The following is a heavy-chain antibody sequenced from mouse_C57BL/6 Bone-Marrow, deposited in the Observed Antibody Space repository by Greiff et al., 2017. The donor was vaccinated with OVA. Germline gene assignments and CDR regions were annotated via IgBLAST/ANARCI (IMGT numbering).Heavy chain of an antibody. CDR2: IYPGDGDT. D-gene: IGHD1-1*01. CDR1: GYAFSSYW. J-gene: IGHJ2*01. CDR3: ARGGLDYYGKPLYFDY. V-gene: IGHV1-80*01. Sequence: VQLQESGAELVKPGASVKISCKASGYAFSSYWMNWVKQRPGKGLEWIGQIYPGDGDTNYNGKFKGKATLTADKSSSTAYMQLSSLTSEDSAVYFCARGGLDYYGKPLYFDYWGQGTTLTVSS.